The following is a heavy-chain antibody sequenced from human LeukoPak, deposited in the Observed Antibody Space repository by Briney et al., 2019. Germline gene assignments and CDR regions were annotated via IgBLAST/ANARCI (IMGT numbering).Heavy chain of an antibody. D-gene: IGHD3-3*01. V-gene: IGHV1-18*04. CDR2: ISAYNGNT. Sequence: VASVKVSCKASGYTFTSYYMHWVRQAPGQGLEWMGWISAYNGNTNYAQKLQGRVTMTTDTSTSTAYMELRSLRSDDTAVYYCARSDYDENWFDPWGQGTLVTVSS. CDR1: GYTFTSYY. J-gene: IGHJ5*02. CDR3: ARSDYDENWFDP.